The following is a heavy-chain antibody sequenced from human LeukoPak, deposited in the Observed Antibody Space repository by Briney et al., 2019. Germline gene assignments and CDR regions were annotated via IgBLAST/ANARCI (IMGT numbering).Heavy chain of an antibody. J-gene: IGHJ2*01. D-gene: IGHD5-24*01. Sequence: SETLSLTCTVSGGSISSYYWSWIRQPPGKGLEWIGYIYYSGSTNYNPSLKSRVTISVDTSKNQFSLKLSSVTAADTAVYYCAGREYWYFDLWGRGTLVTVSS. V-gene: IGHV4-59*01. CDR2: IYYSGST. CDR3: AGREYWYFDL. CDR1: GGSISSYY.